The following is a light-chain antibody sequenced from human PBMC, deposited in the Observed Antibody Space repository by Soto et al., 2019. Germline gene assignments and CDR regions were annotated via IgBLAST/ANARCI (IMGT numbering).Light chain of an antibody. J-gene: IGLJ1*01. Sequence: QSVLTQPPSVSGTPGQRVTISCSGSRSNIGSNTVNWYQDLPGTAPKLLVYDNHHRPSGVPDRFSGSKSGTSASLAISGLQSEDEAEYYCAAWDDSLSGYVFGTGTKVTVL. CDR2: DNH. V-gene: IGLV1-44*01. CDR3: AAWDDSLSGYV. CDR1: RSNIGSNT.